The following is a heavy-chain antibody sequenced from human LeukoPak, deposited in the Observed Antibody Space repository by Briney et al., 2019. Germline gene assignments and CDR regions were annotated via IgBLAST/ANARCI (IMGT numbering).Heavy chain of an antibody. Sequence: GESLKISCKGSGYSFTSYYIYWVRQAPGQGLEWMGIINPSGGSTNYAQKFQGRVTMTGDTSTSTVYMELSNLRTEDTAVYFCAREIVVSNAYIWGQGTMVTVSS. J-gene: IGHJ3*02. CDR1: GYSFTSYY. CDR2: INPSGGST. D-gene: IGHD3-22*01. V-gene: IGHV1-46*01. CDR3: AREIVVSNAYI.